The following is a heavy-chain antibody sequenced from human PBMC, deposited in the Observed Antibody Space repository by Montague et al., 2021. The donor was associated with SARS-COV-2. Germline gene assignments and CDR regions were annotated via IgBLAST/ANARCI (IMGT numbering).Heavy chain of an antibody. CDR3: ASSQGDDYGDYENYYFDY. J-gene: IGHJ4*02. CDR1: GFIFSIYR. V-gene: IGHV3-7*01. Sequence: SLRLSCATSGFIFSIYRMTWLRQVLGKGLEWVATIKEDGSEKYYADSVKGRFTISRDNAENSLFLRVDSLRGEDTAVYYCASSQGDDYGDYENYYFDYWGQGTLVTVSS. CDR2: IKEDGSEK. D-gene: IGHD4-17*01.